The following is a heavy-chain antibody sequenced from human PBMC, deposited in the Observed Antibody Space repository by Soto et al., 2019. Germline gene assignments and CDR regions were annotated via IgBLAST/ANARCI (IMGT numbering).Heavy chain of an antibody. D-gene: IGHD6-25*01. CDR3: ARRPFRGAAADY. CDR2: IHPGGSDT. V-gene: IGHV5-51*01. CDR1: GYSLVSFW. Sequence: LGESLKISCNTSGYSLVSFWIGWVRQMPGQGLEWMGVIHPGGSDTRYSPAFEGLVTISADRSTNTAYLQWSSLKASDTAMYYCARRPFRGAAADYWGQGTLVTVSS. J-gene: IGHJ4*02.